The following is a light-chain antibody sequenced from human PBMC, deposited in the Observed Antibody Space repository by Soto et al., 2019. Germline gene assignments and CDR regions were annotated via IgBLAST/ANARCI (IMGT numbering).Light chain of an antibody. CDR1: SSDVGGYNY. J-gene: IGLJ3*02. Sequence: QSALTQPASVSGSPGQSITISCTGTSSDVGGYNYVSWYQQHPGKAPKLMIYEVSNRPSGVSNRFSGSKSGNTASLTISGLQAEDEADYYCSSYAGRYTWVFGGGTKVTVL. CDR2: EVS. V-gene: IGLV2-14*01. CDR3: SSYAGRYTWV.